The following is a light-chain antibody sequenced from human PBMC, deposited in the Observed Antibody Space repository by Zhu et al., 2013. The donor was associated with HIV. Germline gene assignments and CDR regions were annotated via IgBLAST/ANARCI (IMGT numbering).Light chain of an antibody. V-gene: IGKV3-15*01. Sequence: EVVMTQSPATLSVSPGDRVTLSCRASQSISNKLAWYQQKPGQAPRLLINGAVTRATGIPARFSGSGSGTDFTLTIANLRSEDFAIYFCQKRSNWPPITFGQGTRIEVK. CDR2: GAV. J-gene: IGKJ5*01. CDR1: QSISNK. CDR3: QKRSNWPPIT.